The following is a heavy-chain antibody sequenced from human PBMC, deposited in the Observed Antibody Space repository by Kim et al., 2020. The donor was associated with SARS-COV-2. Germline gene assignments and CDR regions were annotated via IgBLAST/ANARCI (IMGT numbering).Heavy chain of an antibody. J-gene: IGHJ6*02. Sequence: GGSLRLSCAASGFTFSDYYMSWIRQAPGKGLEWVSYISSSGSTIYYADSVKGRFTISRDNAKNSLYLQMNSLRAEDTAVYYCARDLAAAGISPYGMDVWGQGTTVTVSS. CDR3: ARDLAAAGISPYGMDV. CDR2: ISSSGSTI. V-gene: IGHV3-11*01. CDR1: GFTFSDYY. D-gene: IGHD6-13*01.